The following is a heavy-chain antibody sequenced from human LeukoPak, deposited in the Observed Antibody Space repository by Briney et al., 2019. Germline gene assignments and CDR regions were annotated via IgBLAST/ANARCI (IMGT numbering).Heavy chain of an antibody. D-gene: IGHD3-10*01. CDR2: IRSKANSYAT. Sequence: GGSLRLSCAASGFTFSGSAMHWVRQASGKGLKWVGRIRSKANSYATAYAASVKGRFTISRDDSKNTAYLQMNSLKTEDTAVYYCTRLEYGSGILWFDPWGQGTLSPSPQ. J-gene: IGHJ5*02. CDR1: GFTFSGSA. CDR3: TRLEYGSGILWFDP. V-gene: IGHV3-73*01.